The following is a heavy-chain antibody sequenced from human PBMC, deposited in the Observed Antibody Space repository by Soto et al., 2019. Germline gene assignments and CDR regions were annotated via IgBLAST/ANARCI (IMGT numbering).Heavy chain of an antibody. V-gene: IGHV3-30*18. D-gene: IGHD5-18*01. CDR1: GFTFSSYG. Sequence: QVQLVESGGGVVQPGRSLRLSCAASGFTFSSYGMHWVRQAPGKGLEWVAVISDDGSSKYYADSVKGRFTISRDNSNNTRYLQINSLRAEDTAVYYCAKKDTAMVIWWDNYYYGMDVWGQGTTVTVSS. J-gene: IGHJ6*02. CDR2: ISDDGSSK. CDR3: AKKDTAMVIWWDNYYYGMDV.